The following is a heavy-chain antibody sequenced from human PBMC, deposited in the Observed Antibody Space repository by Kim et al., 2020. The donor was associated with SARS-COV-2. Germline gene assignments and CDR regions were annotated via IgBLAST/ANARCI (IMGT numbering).Heavy chain of an antibody. Sequence: GGSLRLSCAASGFTFSSYAMHWVRQAPGKGLEWVAVISYDGSNKYYADSVKGRFTISRDNSKNTLYLQMNSLRAEDTAVYYCARGRPSITMIVVVTRIVDDALDIWGQGTMVTVSS. CDR2: ISYDGSNK. V-gene: IGHV3-30-3*01. D-gene: IGHD3-22*01. CDR1: GFTFSSYA. CDR3: ARGRPSITMIVVVTRIVDDALDI. J-gene: IGHJ3*02.